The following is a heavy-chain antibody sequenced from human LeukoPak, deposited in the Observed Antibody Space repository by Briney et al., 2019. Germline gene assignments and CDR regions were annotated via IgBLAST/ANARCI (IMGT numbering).Heavy chain of an antibody. CDR3: ARDKVVVTHDAFDI. Sequence: PGGSLRLSCAASGFTFSSYSMNWVRQAPGKGLEWVSYISSSSSTIYYADSVKGRFTISRDNAKNSLYLQMNSLRAEDTAVYYCARDKVVVTHDAFDIWGQGTMVTVSS. J-gene: IGHJ3*02. D-gene: IGHD3-22*01. CDR2: ISSSSSTI. CDR1: GFTFSSYS. V-gene: IGHV3-48*04.